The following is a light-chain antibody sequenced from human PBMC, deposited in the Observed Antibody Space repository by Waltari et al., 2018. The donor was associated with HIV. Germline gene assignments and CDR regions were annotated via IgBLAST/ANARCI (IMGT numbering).Light chain of an antibody. J-gene: IGLJ3*02. V-gene: IGLV4-69*01. CDR2: LNSDGSH. CDR1: SGHSSYA. Sequence: QLVLTQSPSASASLGASVKLTCTLRSGHSSYAIACPQQQPEKGPRYLMKLNSDGSHSKGDGIPDRFSGSSSGAERYLTISSLQSEDEADYYCQTWGTGIWVFGGGTKLTVL. CDR3: QTWGTGIWV.